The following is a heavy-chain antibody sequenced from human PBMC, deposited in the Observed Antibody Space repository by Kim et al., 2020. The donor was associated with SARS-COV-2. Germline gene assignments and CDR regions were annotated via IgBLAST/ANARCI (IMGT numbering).Heavy chain of an antibody. CDR2: ISYDGSNK. CDR1: GFTFSSYG. D-gene: IGHD5-18*01. Sequence: GGSLRLSCAASGFTFSSYGMHWVRQAPGKGLEWVAVISYDGSNKYYADSVKGRFTISRDNSKNTLYLQMNSLRAEDTAVYYCSKDQVDTAMGLFDYWGQG. CDR3: SKDQVDTAMGLFDY. J-gene: IGHJ4*02. V-gene: IGHV3-30*18.